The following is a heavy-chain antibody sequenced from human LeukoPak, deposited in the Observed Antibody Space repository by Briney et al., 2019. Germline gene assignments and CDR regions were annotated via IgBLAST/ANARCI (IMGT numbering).Heavy chain of an antibody. J-gene: IGHJ4*02. CDR3: ARGPPGSDHFDY. Sequence: QPGGSLRLSCAASGFTVSSNYMSWVRQAPGKGLEWVSVIYSGGSTYYADSVKGRFTISRDDSKNTLYLQMNSLRAEDTAVYYCARGPPGSDHFDYWGQGTLVTVSS. CDR1: GFTVSSNY. CDR2: IYSGGST. V-gene: IGHV3-53*01.